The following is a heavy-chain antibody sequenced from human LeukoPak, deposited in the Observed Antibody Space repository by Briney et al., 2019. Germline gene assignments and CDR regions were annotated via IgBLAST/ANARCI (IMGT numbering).Heavy chain of an antibody. Sequence: PGGSLRLSCAASGFTFSSYEMNWVRQAPGKGLEWVSYTSSSGSTIYYADSVKGRFTISRDNAKNSLYLQMNSLRAEDTAVYYCARDGLYSYGPGDKYFDHWGQGTLVTVSS. J-gene: IGHJ4*02. CDR3: ARDGLYSYGPGDKYFDH. CDR2: TSSSGSTI. D-gene: IGHD5-18*01. V-gene: IGHV3-48*03. CDR1: GFTFSSYE.